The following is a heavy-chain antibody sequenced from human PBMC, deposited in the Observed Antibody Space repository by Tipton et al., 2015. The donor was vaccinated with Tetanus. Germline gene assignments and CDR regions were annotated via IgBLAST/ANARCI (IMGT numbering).Heavy chain of an antibody. CDR3: ARDYYGSGSYYFMDH. J-gene: IGHJ4*02. Sequence: QSGAEVKKPGASVKVSCKASGYTFTHYGMHWVRQAPGQRLEWMGWINPGNGNVKYSQKFQGRVTITRDASASTAYMELSSLRSEDTAVFYCARDYYGSGSYYFMDHWGQGTQISVSS. D-gene: IGHD3-10*01. CDR2: INPGNGNV. V-gene: IGHV1-3*01. CDR1: GYTFTHYG.